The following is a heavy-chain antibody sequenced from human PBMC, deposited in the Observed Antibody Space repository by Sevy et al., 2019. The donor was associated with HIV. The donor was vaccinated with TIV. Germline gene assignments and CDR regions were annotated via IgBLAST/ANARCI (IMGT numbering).Heavy chain of an antibody. CDR1: GFTFSNYF. CDR3: ARGDYYGSLYYFDY. CDR2: ISSGSSYI. Sequence: GGSLRLSCAASGFTFSNYFINWVRQAQGKGLEWVSSISSGSSYIFYADSVKGRFTISRDNAKNSLYLHMNSLRAEDTAVYYCARGDYYGSLYYFDYWGPGTLVTVSS. J-gene: IGHJ4*02. D-gene: IGHD3-10*01. V-gene: IGHV3-21*01.